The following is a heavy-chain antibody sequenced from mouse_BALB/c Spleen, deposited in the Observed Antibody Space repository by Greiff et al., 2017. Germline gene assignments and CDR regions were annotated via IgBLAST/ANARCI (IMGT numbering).Heavy chain of an antibody. CDR1: GFTFSSFG. CDR2: ISSGSSTI. V-gene: IGHV5-17*02. Sequence: EVQRVESGGGLVQPGGSRKLSCAASGFTFSSFGMHWVRQAPEKGLEWVAYISSGSSTIYYADTVKGRFTISRDNPKNTLFLQMTSLRSEDTAMYYCARLYGNYDAMDYWGQGTSVTVSS. CDR3: ARLYGNYDAMDY. D-gene: IGHD2-10*02. J-gene: IGHJ4*01.